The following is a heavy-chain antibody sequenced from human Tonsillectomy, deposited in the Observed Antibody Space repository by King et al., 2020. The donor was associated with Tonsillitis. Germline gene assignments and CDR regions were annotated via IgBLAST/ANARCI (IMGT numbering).Heavy chain of an antibody. J-gene: IGHJ6*02. V-gene: IGHV3-48*02. CDR3: ARYLKWELLLDRIYYYYGMDV. CDR1: GFTFSSYS. Sequence: QLVQSGGGLVQPGGSLRLSCAASGFTFSSYSMNWVRQAPGKGLEWVSYISSSSSTIYYADSVKGRFTISRDNAKNSLYLQMNSLRDEDTAVYYCARYLKWELLLDRIYYYYGMDVWGQGTTVTVSS. D-gene: IGHD1-26*01. CDR2: ISSSSSTI.